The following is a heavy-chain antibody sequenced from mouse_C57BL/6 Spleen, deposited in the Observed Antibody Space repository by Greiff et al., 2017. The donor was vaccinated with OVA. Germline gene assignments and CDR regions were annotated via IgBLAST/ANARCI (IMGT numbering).Heavy chain of an antibody. CDR3: ARHNGGSSYDYAMDY. CDR1: GFTFSSYG. J-gene: IGHJ4*01. V-gene: IGHV5-6*01. CDR2: ISSGGSYT. D-gene: IGHD1-1*01. Sequence: EVQLVESGGDLVKPGGSLKLSCAASGFTFSSYGMSWVRQTPDKRLEWVATISSGGSYTYYPDSVKGRFTISRDNAKNTLYLQMSSLKSEDTAMDYCARHNGGSSYDYAMDYWGQGTSVTVSS.